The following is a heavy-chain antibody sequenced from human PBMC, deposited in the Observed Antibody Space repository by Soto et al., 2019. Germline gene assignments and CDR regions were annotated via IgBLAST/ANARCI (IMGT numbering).Heavy chain of an antibody. CDR1: GWSFSGYY. D-gene: IGHD3-3*01. CDR3: PRVRDWFGP. Sequence: SETLSLTCAVYGWSFSGYYWNWIRQPPGSGLEWIGEIDLSGYTNYNPSPKSRVTISVDTSKNQFSLRLTSVTAADTAVYYCPRVRDWFGPWGQGTLGTVCS. J-gene: IGHJ5*02. CDR2: IDLSGYT. V-gene: IGHV4-34*01.